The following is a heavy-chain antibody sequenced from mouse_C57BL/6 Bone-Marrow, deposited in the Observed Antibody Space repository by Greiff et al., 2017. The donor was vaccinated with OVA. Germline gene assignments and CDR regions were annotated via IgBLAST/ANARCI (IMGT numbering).Heavy chain of an antibody. V-gene: IGHV14-2*01. D-gene: IGHD1-1*01. J-gene: IGHJ1*03. CDR3: ARPLFITTVVADWYFDV. Sequence: VQLKESGAELVKPGASVKLSCTASGFNITDYYMHWVKQRTEQGLEWIGRIDPEDGETKYAPKFQGKATITADTSSNTAYLQLSSLTSEDTAVYYCARPLFITTVVADWYFDVWGTGTTVTVSS. CDR1: GFNITDYY. CDR2: IDPEDGET.